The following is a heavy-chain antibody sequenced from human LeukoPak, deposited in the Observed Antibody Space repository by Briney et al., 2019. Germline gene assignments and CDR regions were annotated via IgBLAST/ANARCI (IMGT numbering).Heavy chain of an antibody. D-gene: IGHD2-8*01. Sequence: SETLSLTCTVSGGSISSSSYYWGWIRQAPGKGLEWIATICHSGSTYYNPSLQSRVTISLDTSKNQFSLKLSSVTAADTAVYYCARDQNGWFDYWGQGTLVTVSS. CDR1: GGSISSSSYY. CDR2: ICHSGST. V-gene: IGHV4-39*07. J-gene: IGHJ4*02. CDR3: ARDQNGWFDY.